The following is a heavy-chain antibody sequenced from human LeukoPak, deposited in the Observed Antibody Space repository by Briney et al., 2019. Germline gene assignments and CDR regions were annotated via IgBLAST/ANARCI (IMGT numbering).Heavy chain of an antibody. CDR3: AKDKRQLRPYYFDY. Sequence: GGSLRLSCTASGFTFDIYTMHWVRQAPGKGLEWVSLISGDASDTYYADSVEGRFTISRDTSKNSLYLQMNSLRAEDTALYYCAKDKRQLRPYYFDYWGPGTLVTVST. CDR1: GFTFDIYT. D-gene: IGHD6-13*01. V-gene: IGHV3-43*02. J-gene: IGHJ4*02. CDR2: ISGDASDT.